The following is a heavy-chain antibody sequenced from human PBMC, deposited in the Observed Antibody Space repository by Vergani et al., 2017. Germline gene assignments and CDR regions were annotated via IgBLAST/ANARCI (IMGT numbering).Heavy chain of an antibody. J-gene: IGHJ4*02. Sequence: EVQLVQSGAEVKKPGESLKISCKGSGYSFTSYWIGWVRQMPGKGLEWMGIIYPGDSDTRYSPSFQGHVTISADKSISTAYLQWSSLKASDTAMYYCARHPAYCGGDCSWDDYWGQGTLVTVSS. CDR2: IYPGDSDT. V-gene: IGHV5-51*01. D-gene: IGHD2-21*01. CDR3: ARHPAYCGGDCSWDDY. CDR1: GYSFTSYW.